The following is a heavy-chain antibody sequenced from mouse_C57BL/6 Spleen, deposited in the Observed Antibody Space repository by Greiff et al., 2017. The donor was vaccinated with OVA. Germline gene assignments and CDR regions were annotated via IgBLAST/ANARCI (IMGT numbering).Heavy chain of an antibody. D-gene: IGHD2-4*01. CDR2: ISYDGSN. CDR1: GYSITSGYY. V-gene: IGHV3-6*01. J-gene: IGHJ2*01. Sequence: EVKLVESGPGLVKPSQSLSLTCSVTGYSITSGYYWNWIRQFPGNKLEWMGYISYDGSNNYNPSLKNRISITRDTSKNQFFLKLNSVTTEDTATYYCARDMDYDYYFDYWGQGTTLTVSS. CDR3: ARDMDYDYYFDY.